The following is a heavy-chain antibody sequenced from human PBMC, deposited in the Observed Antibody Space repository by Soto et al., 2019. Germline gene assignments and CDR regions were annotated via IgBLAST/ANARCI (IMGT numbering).Heavy chain of an antibody. CDR1: GATFSISV. D-gene: IGHD5-12*01. V-gene: IGHV1-69*12. CDR3: ARDLGGGYEPGDS. Sequence: QVQLVQSGAELKKPGSSVKVSCRASGATFSISVFNWVRQAPGQGLEWMGGIISMFGTPNYSQKFQGRVTISADESTSTGYLELNTLRSDDTDIYYCARDLGGGYEPGDSWGQGTQVTVSS. CDR2: IISMFGTP. J-gene: IGHJ4*02.